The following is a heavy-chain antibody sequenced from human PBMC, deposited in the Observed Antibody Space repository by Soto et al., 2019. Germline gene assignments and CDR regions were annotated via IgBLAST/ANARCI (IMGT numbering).Heavy chain of an antibody. J-gene: IGHJ4*02. CDR2: ISGSSSAI. CDR3: ARDSDTVSPMILGDH. V-gene: IGHV3-48*02. D-gene: IGHD3-16*01. CDR1: GFTFSSYS. Sequence: EVQVVESGGDLVQPGGSLRLSCAASGFTFSSYSMNWFCQAPGKGLEWVSYISGSSSAIEYADSVKGRFTVSRDNAKNSLHHQMYSLRDEDTAVYYCARDSDTVSPMILGDHCGQGILVTVSS.